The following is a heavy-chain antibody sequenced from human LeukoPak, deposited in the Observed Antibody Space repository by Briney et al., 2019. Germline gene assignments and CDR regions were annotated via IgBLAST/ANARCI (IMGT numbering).Heavy chain of an antibody. CDR3: ARVPGFLEWFFDY. V-gene: IGHV3-48*04. D-gene: IGHD3-3*01. CDR2: ISSSSSTI. CDR1: GFTFSSYS. J-gene: IGHJ4*02. Sequence: GGSLRLSCAASGFTFSSYSMNWVRQAPGKGLEWVSYISSSSSTIYYADSVKGRFTISRDNAKSSLYLQMNSLRAEDTAVYYCARVPGFLEWFFDYWGQGTLVTVSS.